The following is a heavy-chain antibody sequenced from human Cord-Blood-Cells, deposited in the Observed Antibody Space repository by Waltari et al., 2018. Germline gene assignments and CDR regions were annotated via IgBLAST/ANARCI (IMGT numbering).Heavy chain of an antibody. CDR1: GGSFSGYY. J-gene: IGHJ4*02. CDR2: INHSGST. D-gene: IGHD2-21*02. V-gene: IGHV4-34*01. Sequence: QVQLQQWGAGLLKPSETLSLTCAVYGGSFSGYYWSWIRQPPGKGLEWIGEINHSGSTNSNPSLKSRVTISVDTSKNQFSLKLSSVTAADTAVYYCARRGDCGGDCYHFDYWGQGTLVTVSS. CDR3: ARRGDCGGDCYHFDY.